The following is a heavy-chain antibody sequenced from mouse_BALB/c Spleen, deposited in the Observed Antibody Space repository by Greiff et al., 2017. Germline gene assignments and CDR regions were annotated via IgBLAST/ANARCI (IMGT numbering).Heavy chain of an antibody. J-gene: IGHJ2*01. Sequence: VKLMESGPGLVAPSQSLSITCTVSGFSLTSYGVHWVRQPPGKGLEWLGVIWAGGSTNYNSALMSRLSISKDNSKSQVFLKMNSLQTDDTAMYYCAREGDYKYHYFDYWGQGTTLTVSS. CDR3: AREGDYKYHYFDY. V-gene: IGHV2-9*02. CDR2: IWAGGST. D-gene: IGHD2-14*01. CDR1: GFSLTSYG.